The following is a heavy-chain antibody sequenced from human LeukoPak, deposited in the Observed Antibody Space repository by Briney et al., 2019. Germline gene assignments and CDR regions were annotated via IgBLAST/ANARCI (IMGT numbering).Heavy chain of an antibody. V-gene: IGHV4-31*03. CDR2: IYYSGST. D-gene: IGHD2-15*01. Sequence: SETLSLTCTVSGGSLSSGGYYWSWIRQHPGKGLEWIGYIYYSGSTYYNPSLKSRVTISVDTSKNQFSLKLSSVTAADTAVYYCARAPHIVVVVAATPDYFDYWGQGTLVTVSS. CDR1: GGSLSSGGYY. CDR3: ARAPHIVVVVAATPDYFDY. J-gene: IGHJ4*02.